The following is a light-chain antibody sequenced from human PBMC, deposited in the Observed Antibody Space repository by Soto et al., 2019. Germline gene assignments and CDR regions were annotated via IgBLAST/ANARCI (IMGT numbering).Light chain of an antibody. CDR2: AAS. CDR3: QQYGSPNT. Sequence: EIVLTQSPGTLSLSPGERATLSCRASQSVSSSYLAWYQQKPGQAPSLLIYAASSRATGIPDRFSGSGSGTDFTLTISRLEPEDFAVYYCQQYGSPNTFGQGTKLEIK. J-gene: IGKJ2*01. CDR1: QSVSSSY. V-gene: IGKV3-20*01.